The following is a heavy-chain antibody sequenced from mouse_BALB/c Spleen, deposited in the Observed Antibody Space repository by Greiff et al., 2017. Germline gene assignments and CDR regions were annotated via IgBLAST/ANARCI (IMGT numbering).Heavy chain of an antibody. J-gene: IGHJ4*01. V-gene: IGHV1-62-2*01. CDR1: GYTFTEYI. CDR2: FYPGSGSI. D-gene: IGHD2-10*01. Sequence: VKLQESGAELVKPGASVKLSCKASGYTFTEYIIHWVKQRSGQGLEWIGWFYPGSGSIKYNEKFKDKATLTADKSSSTVYMELSRLTSEDSAVYFCARHEDRGTAYYGNYGAMDYWGQGTSVTVSS. CDR3: ARHEDRGTAYYGNYGAMDY.